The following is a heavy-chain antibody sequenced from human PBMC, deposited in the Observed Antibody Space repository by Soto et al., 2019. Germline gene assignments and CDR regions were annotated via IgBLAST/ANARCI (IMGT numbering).Heavy chain of an antibody. Sequence: QVQLQESGPGLVKPSQTLSLTCTVSGGSISTGGYYWYWIRQHPGMGLEYIGYIYYSGSTYYNPSLKSRVTIAVDTSKNQFSLKLSSVTAADTAVYYCATNGGYYDGSGPKYSQHWGQGTLVTVSS. D-gene: IGHD3-22*01. CDR3: ATNGGYYDGSGPKYSQH. CDR1: GGSISTGGYY. J-gene: IGHJ1*01. V-gene: IGHV4-31*03. CDR2: IYYSGST.